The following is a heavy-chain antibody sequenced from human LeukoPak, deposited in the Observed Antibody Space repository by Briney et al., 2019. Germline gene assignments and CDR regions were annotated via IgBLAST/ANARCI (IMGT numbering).Heavy chain of an antibody. CDR3: AGDSIPVAGTFDY. V-gene: IGHV1-46*01. Sequence: ASVKVSCKASGYTFTSYYMHWVRQAPGQGLEWMGIINPSGGSTSYAQNFQGRVTMTRDTSTSTVYMELSSLRSEDTAVYYCAGDSIPVAGTFDYWGQGTLVTVSS. CDR2: INPSGGST. CDR1: GYTFTSYY. J-gene: IGHJ4*02. D-gene: IGHD6-19*01.